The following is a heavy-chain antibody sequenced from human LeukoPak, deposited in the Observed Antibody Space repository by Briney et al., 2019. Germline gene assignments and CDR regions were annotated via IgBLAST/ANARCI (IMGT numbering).Heavy chain of an antibody. CDR3: AKGVITMVRGVIITGRWLDY. V-gene: IGHV3-9*01. CDR1: GFTFDDYA. CDR2: ISWNSGSI. J-gene: IGHJ4*02. Sequence: GRSLRLSCAASGFTFDDYAMHWVRQAPGKGLEWVSGISWNSGSIGYADSVKGRFTISRDNAKNSLYLQMNSLRAEDTALYYCAKGVITMVRGVIITGRWLDYWGQGTLVTVSS. D-gene: IGHD3-10*01.